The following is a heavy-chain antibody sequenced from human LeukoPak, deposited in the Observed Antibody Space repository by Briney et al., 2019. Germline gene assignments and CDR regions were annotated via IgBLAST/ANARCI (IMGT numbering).Heavy chain of an antibody. CDR1: GFTFSSYA. D-gene: IGHD1-26*01. Sequence: PGGSLRLSCAASGFTFSSYAMSWVRQAPGKGLEWVSAISGSGGSTYNADSVKGRFTISRDNSKHTLYLQMNSLRAEDTAVYYCAKDKGGSYYPAYFDYWGQGTLVTVSS. V-gene: IGHV3-23*01. J-gene: IGHJ4*02. CDR3: AKDKGGSYYPAYFDY. CDR2: ISGSGGST.